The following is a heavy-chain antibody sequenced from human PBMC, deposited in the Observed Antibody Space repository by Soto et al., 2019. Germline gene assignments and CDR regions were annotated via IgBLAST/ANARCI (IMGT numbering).Heavy chain of an antibody. CDR2: IWYDGSNK. V-gene: IGHV3-33*01. Sequence: PGGSLRLSCAASGFTFSSYGMHWVRQAPGKGPEWVAVIWYDGSNKYYADSVKGRFTISRDNSKNTLYLQMNSLRAEDTAVYYCARDGRYFDWLFDYWGQGTLVTVSS. CDR3: ARDGRYFDWLFDY. D-gene: IGHD3-9*01. CDR1: GFTFSSYG. J-gene: IGHJ4*02.